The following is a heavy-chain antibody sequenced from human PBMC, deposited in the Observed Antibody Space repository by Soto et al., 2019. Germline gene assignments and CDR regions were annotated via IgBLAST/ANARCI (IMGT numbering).Heavy chain of an antibody. CDR2: IRSKAYGGTT. CDR3: TRHRYGDPPLCSYDYMDV. V-gene: IGHV3-49*04. Sequence: GGSLRLSCTASGFTFGDYAMSWVRQAPGKGLEWVGFIRSKAYGGTTEYAASVKGRFTISRDDSKSIAYLQMNSLKTEDTAVYYCTRHRYGDPPLCSYDYMDVWGKGTTVTVSS. CDR1: GFTFGDYA. J-gene: IGHJ6*03. D-gene: IGHD4-17*01.